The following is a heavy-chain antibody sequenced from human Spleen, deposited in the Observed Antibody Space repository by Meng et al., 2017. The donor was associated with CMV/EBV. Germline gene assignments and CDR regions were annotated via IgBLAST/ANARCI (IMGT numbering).Heavy chain of an antibody. CDR2: INHSGGT. J-gene: IGHJ5*02. CDR3: AGFTYCSSTSCYINWFDP. CDR1: SFRNYY. V-gene: IGHV4-34*01. Sequence: SFRNYYWSWIRQPPGKGLEWIGEINHSGGTNYNPSLESRVTISLDTSKNQFSLKLNSVTAADTAVYYCAGFTYCSSTSCYINWFDPWGQGTLVTVSS. D-gene: IGHD2-2*02.